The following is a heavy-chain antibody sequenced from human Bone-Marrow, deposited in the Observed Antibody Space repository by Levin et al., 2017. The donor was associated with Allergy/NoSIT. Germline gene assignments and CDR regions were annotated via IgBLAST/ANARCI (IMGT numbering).Heavy chain of an antibody. Sequence: GGSLRLSCAASGFTFSSYWMTWVRQAPGKGLEWVANINRDGTKRNYVDSVKGRFTISRDNAKESLYLQINSLRGEDTAVYYCARDVSPFCGSDCYLDAFDVWGQGTMVTISS. J-gene: IGHJ3*01. CDR1: GFTFSSYW. CDR2: INRDGTKR. D-gene: IGHD2-21*02. V-gene: IGHV3-7*01. CDR3: ARDVSPFCGSDCYLDAFDV.